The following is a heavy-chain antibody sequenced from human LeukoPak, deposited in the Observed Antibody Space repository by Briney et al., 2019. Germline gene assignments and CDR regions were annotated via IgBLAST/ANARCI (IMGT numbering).Heavy chain of an antibody. CDR1: GGSISSYY. V-gene: IGHV4-59*01. CDR2: IYYSGST. CDR3: ASSPLSLNYYDSSGYLRY. D-gene: IGHD3-22*01. J-gene: IGHJ4*02. Sequence: PSETLSLTCTVSGGSISSYYWSWIRQPPGKGLEWIGYIYYSGSTNYNPSLKSRVTISVDTSKNQFSLKLSSVTAADTAVYYCASSPLSLNYYDSSGYLRYWGQGTLVTVSS.